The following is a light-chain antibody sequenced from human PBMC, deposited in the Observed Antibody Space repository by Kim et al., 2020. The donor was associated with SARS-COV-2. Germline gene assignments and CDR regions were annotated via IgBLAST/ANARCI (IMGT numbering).Light chain of an antibody. CDR1: SSDVVTYNR. V-gene: IGLV2-18*02. CDR2: EVS. Sequence: GQSVTITCTGTSSDVVTYNRVSWYQQSPGTAPKLMIYEVSNRPSGVPDRFSGSKSGNTASLTISGLQAEDEANYYCSSYTSSNIVVFGGGTQLTVL. J-gene: IGLJ2*01. CDR3: SSYTSSNIVV.